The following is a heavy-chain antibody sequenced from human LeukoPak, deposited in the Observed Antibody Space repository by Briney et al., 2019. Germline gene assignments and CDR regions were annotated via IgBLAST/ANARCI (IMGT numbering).Heavy chain of an antibody. D-gene: IGHD6-13*01. V-gene: IGHV3-23*01. CDR3: AKDISHSSSWKDY. J-gene: IGHJ4*02. CDR1: GFTFSSYA. Sequence: GGSLRLSCAASGFTFSSYAMHWVRQAPGEGLEWVSAISGSGGSTYYADSVKGRFTISRDNSKNTLYLQMNSLRAEDTAVYYCAKDISHSSSWKDYWGQGTLVTVSS. CDR2: ISGSGGST.